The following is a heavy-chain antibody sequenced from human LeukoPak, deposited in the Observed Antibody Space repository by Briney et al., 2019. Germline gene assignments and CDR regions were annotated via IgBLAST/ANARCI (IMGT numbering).Heavy chain of an antibody. Sequence: PGGSLRLSCATSGFTFDDYTMHWVRQAPGKGLQWVSLISWDGGGTHYADSVKGRFTISRDNSKNSLYLQMNSLRTEDTALYYCAKDHDILTGYYAMDVWGQGTTVTVSS. CDR1: GFTFDDYT. CDR2: ISWDGGGT. V-gene: IGHV3-43*01. CDR3: AKDHDILTGYYAMDV. D-gene: IGHD3-9*01. J-gene: IGHJ6*02.